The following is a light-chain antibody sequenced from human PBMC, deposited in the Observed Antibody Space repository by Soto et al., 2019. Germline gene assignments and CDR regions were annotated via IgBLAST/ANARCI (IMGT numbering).Light chain of an antibody. CDR2: HVT. Sequence: QSALTQPASVSGSPGQSITISCTGTSSDIGHYDYVSWYQQHPGKAPKLMIYHVTYRPSGVSNRYSGSNSGNSASLTISGLQADDEADYYCCSLTTSHTYVFGSGTKVTLL. V-gene: IGLV2-14*03. CDR1: SSDIGHYDY. CDR3: CSLTTSHTYV. J-gene: IGLJ1*01.